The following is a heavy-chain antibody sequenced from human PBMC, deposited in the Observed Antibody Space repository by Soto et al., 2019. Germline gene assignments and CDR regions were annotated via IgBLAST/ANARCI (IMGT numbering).Heavy chain of an antibody. Sequence: GGSLRLSCSASGFTFRSYGMHWVRQAPGKGLEWVAVIWYDGSNKYYADSVKGRFTISRDNSKNTLYLQMNSLRAEDTAVYYCAREEEQQLVGYYYYGMDVWGQGTTVTVSS. CDR1: GFTFRSYG. CDR2: IWYDGSNK. J-gene: IGHJ6*02. CDR3: AREEEQQLVGYYYYGMDV. D-gene: IGHD6-13*01. V-gene: IGHV3-33*01.